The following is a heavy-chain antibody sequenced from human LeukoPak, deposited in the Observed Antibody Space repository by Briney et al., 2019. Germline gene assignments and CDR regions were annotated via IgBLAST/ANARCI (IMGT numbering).Heavy chain of an antibody. CDR3: ARRQWLVRFPRFDP. V-gene: IGHV4-38-2*02. CDR2: IYHSGST. CDR1: GYSISSGYY. D-gene: IGHD6-19*01. J-gene: IGHJ5*02. Sequence: SETLSLTCTVSGYSISSGYYWGWIRQPPGKGLEWIGSIYHSGSTYYNPSLKSRVTISVDTSKNQFSLKLSSVTAADTAVYYCARRQWLVRFPRFDPWGQGTLVTVSS.